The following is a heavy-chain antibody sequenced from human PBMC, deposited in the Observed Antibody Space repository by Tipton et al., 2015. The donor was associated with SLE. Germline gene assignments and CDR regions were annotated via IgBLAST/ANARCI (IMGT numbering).Heavy chain of an antibody. V-gene: IGHV3-21*01. CDR3: AKEEDYLEHHMDV. Sequence: SLRLSCAASGFTLSSFTMNWVRQAPGKGLEWVSSISSVSSYIFYADSVKGRFTISRDNAKNSLYLEMNSLRAEDSGVYYCAKEEDYLEHHMDVWGKGTTVTVSS. CDR2: ISSVSSYI. CDR1: GFTLSSFT. J-gene: IGHJ6*03. D-gene: IGHD4-11*01.